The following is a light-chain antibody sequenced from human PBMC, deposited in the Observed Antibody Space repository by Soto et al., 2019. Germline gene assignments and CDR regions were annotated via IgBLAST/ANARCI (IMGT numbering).Light chain of an antibody. CDR3: EEYNNWPPWT. CDR1: QSVSSN. Sequence: EIVMTQSPATLSVSPGEGATLSCRASQSVSSNLAWYQQRPGQGPRLLIYGASTRATDVPARFSGSGSGTEFTLTISSQQSEDFAVYYCEEYNNWPPWTFGRGTKVDIK. CDR2: GAS. V-gene: IGKV3-15*01. J-gene: IGKJ1*01.